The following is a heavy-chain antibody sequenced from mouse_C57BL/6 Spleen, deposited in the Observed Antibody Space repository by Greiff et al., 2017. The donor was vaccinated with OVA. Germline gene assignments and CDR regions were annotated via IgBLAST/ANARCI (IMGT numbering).Heavy chain of an antibody. D-gene: IGHD2-4*01. CDR1: GYSITSDY. Sequence: EVKVVESGPGLAKPSQTLSLTCSVTGYSITSDYWNWIRKFPGNKLEYMGYISYSGSTYYNPSLKSRISITRDTSKNQYYLQLNSVTTEDTATYYCARATYDYDESYWYFDVWGTGTTVTVSS. CDR3: ARATYDYDESYWYFDV. J-gene: IGHJ1*03. CDR2: ISYSGST. V-gene: IGHV3-8*01.